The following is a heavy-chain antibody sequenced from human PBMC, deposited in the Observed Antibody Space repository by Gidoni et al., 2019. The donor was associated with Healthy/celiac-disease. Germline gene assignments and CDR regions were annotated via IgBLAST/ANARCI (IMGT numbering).Heavy chain of an antibody. V-gene: IGHV3-23*01. CDR3: AKGSSPIWGVGATHY. Sequence: EVQLLESGGGLVQPGGSLRLSCTASGFTFSSYAMSWARQAPGKGLEWVSAISGSGGSTYYADSVKGRFTISRDNSKNTLYLQMNSLRAEDTAVYYCAKGSSPIWGVGATHYWGQGTLVTVSS. D-gene: IGHD1-26*01. J-gene: IGHJ4*02. CDR1: GFTFSSYA. CDR2: ISGSGGST.